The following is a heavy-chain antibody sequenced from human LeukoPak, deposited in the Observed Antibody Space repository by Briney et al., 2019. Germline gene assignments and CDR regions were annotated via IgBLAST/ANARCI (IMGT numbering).Heavy chain of an antibody. J-gene: IGHJ6*03. CDR3: ASIEEYQLRGRDSDYYYMDV. V-gene: IGHV4-59*01. Sequence: SETLSLTCTVSGGSISSYYWSWIRQPPGKGLEWIGYIYYSGSTNYNPSLKSRVTISVDTSKNQFSLKLSSVTAADTAVYYCASIEEYQLRGRDSDYYYMDVWGKGTTVTVSS. CDR1: GGSISSYY. D-gene: IGHD2-2*01. CDR2: IYYSGST.